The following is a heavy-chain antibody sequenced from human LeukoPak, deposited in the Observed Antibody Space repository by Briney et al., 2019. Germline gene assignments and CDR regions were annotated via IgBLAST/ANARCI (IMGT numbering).Heavy chain of an antibody. V-gene: IGHV3-21*01. CDR1: GFTFSSYW. Sequence: GGSLRLSCAASGFTFSSYWMNWVRQAPGKGLEWVSSISSSSSYIYYADSVKGRFTISRDNAKNSLYLQMNSLRAEDTAVYYCARAAGAARAFDIWGQGTMVTVSS. CDR2: ISSSSSYI. D-gene: IGHD1-26*01. J-gene: IGHJ3*02. CDR3: ARAAGAARAFDI.